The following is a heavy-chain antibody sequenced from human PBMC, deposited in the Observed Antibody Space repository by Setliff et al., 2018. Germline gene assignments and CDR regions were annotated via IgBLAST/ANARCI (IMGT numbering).Heavy chain of an antibody. J-gene: IGHJ6*03. D-gene: IGHD6-19*01. CDR1: GESIDSVATGNHY. V-gene: IGHV4-61*09. CDR2: IYTSWST. Sequence: PSETLSLTCIVSGESIDSVATGNHYWNWIRQPVGKGLEWIGQIYTSWSTIYNPSLKSRVTISVDASKNQLSLNLRSVTAADTAVYYCARAISGWYSAHYYYMDVWGKGTTVTVSS. CDR3: ARAISGWYSAHYYYMDV.